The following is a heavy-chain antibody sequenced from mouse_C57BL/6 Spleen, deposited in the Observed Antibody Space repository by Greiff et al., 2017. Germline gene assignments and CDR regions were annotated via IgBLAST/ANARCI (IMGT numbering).Heavy chain of an antibody. Sequence: VQLQQSGTELVKPGASVKLSCKASGYTFTSYWMHWVKQRPGQGLEWIGNINPSNGGTNYNEKFKSKATLTVDKSSSTAYMQLSSLTSEDSAVYYCARSYYYGSLYYAMDYWGQGTSVTVSS. CDR3: ARSYYYGSLYYAMDY. V-gene: IGHV1-53*01. D-gene: IGHD1-1*01. CDR2: INPSNGGT. J-gene: IGHJ4*01. CDR1: GYTFTSYW.